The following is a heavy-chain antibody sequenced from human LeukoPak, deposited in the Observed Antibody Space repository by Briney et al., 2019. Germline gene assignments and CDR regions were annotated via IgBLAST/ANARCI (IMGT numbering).Heavy chain of an antibody. CDR2: INHSGST. J-gene: IGHJ4*02. CDR3: ARVWSSS. V-gene: IGHV4-34*01. D-gene: IGHD6-13*01. CDR1: GGSFSGYY. Sequence: SETLPLTCAVYGGSFSGYYWSWIRQPPGKGLEWIGEINHSGSTNYNPPLKSRVTISVDTSKNQFSLKLSSVTAADTAVYYCARVWSSSWGQGTLVTVPS.